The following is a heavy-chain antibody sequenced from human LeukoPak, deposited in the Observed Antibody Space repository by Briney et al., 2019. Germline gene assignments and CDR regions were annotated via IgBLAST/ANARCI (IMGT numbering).Heavy chain of an antibody. V-gene: IGHV3-21*01. CDR2: ISSSSSYI. D-gene: IGHD2-21*02. CDR3: AREGPYCGGDCSPIDY. CDR1: GFTFSSYS. Sequence: GGSLRLSCAASGFTFSSYSMNWVRQAPGKGLEWVSSISSSSSYIYYADSVKGRFTISRDNAKNSLYLQMNSLRAEDTAVYYCAREGPYCGGDCSPIDYWGQGTLVTVSS. J-gene: IGHJ4*02.